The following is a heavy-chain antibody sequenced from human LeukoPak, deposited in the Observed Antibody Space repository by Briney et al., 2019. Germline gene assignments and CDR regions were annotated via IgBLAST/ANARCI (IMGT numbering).Heavy chain of an antibody. J-gene: IGHJ6*04. Sequence: GGSLRLSCAASGFTFSSYSMNWVRQAPGKGLEWVSYISSSSSTIYYADSVKGRFTISRGNAKNSLYLQMNSLRAEDTAVYYCARDRWRQMDVWGKGTTVTVSS. CDR1: GFTFSSYS. CDR2: ISSSSSTI. CDR3: ARDRWRQMDV. D-gene: IGHD5-18*01. V-gene: IGHV3-48*01.